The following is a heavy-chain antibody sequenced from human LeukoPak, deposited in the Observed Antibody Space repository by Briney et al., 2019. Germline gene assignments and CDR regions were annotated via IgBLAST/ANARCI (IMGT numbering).Heavy chain of an antibody. D-gene: IGHD1-14*01. V-gene: IGHV3-23*01. CDR2: VSGDGQRT. CDR3: AKEQDNLLLLSHFDS. J-gene: IGHJ4*02. Sequence: GGSLRLSCAASGFTFNNYAMNWVRQTPGKGLQWVSAVSGDGQRTFYADSEKGRFTIFRDNSMNTLSLQMNSLRVEDTAVYYCAKEQDNLLLLSHFDSWGQGILVTVSA. CDR1: GFTFNNYA.